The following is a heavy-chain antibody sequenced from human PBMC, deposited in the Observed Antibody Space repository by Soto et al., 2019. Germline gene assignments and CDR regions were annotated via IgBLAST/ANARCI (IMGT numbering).Heavy chain of an antibody. V-gene: IGHV4-30-4*01. CDR2: IYYSGST. D-gene: IGHD2-15*01. CDR3: ATERFNCSGGSCYPYYFDY. J-gene: IGHJ4*02. Sequence: SETLSLTCTVSGGSISSGDYYWSWIRQPPGKGLGWIGYIYYSGSTYYNPSLKSRVTISVDTSKNQFSLKLSSVTAADTAVYYCATERFNCSGGSCYPYYFDYWGQGTLVTVSS. CDR1: GGSISSGDYY.